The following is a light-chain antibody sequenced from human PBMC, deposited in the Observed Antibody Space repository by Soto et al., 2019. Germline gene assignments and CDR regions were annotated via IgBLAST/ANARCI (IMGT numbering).Light chain of an antibody. CDR2: LNSDGSH. J-gene: IGLJ3*02. V-gene: IGLV4-69*01. Sequence: QLVLTQSPSASASLGASVKLTCTLSSGHSSYAIAWHQQQPEKGPRFLMKLNSDGSHSKGDGIPDRFSGSSSGTERYLTISSLQSEDEADYYCQNWDTGIRVFGGGTKLTVL. CDR1: SGHSSYA. CDR3: QNWDTGIRV.